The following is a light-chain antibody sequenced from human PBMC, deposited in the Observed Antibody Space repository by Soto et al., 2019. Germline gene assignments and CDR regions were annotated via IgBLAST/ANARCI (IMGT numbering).Light chain of an antibody. Sequence: DMQMTQSPSTLSASVGDRVTITCRASQSISSWLAWYQQKPGKAPKLLIFAASSLQSGVPSRFSGSGSGTDFTLTISSLEPEDFAVYYCQQRSNWPGLTFGGGTKVDIK. CDR2: AAS. CDR1: QSISSW. V-gene: IGKV1-5*01. J-gene: IGKJ4*01. CDR3: QQRSNWPGLT.